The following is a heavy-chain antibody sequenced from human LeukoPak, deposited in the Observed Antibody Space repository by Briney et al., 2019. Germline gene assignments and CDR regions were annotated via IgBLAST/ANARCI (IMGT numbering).Heavy chain of an antibody. CDR3: ARRGSFYPFDF. D-gene: IGHD3-10*01. Sequence: SETLSLTCTVSGDSISNGYYWAWIRQPPGRGLEWVGSVFYIANTYYNVPLKSRLTISVDTSKNLFSLNLRSVTAADTAIYYCARRGSFYPFDFWGQGILVTVSS. V-gene: IGHV4-39*01. J-gene: IGHJ4*02. CDR1: GDSISNGYY. CDR2: VFYIANT.